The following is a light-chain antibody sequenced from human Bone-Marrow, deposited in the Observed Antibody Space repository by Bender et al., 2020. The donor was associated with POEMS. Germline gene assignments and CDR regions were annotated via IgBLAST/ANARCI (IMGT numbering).Light chain of an antibody. CDR3: QCYDSSLSGSV. Sequence: QSVLTQPPSASGTPGQRVTISCSGGSSNIGAHAVNWYQHLPGTAPKLLIYSSHRRPSEVPDRFSGSRSGTSASLAISGLQSEDEADYYCQCYDSSLSGSVFGGGTKLTVL. CDR2: SSH. CDR1: SSNIGAHA. V-gene: IGLV1-44*01. J-gene: IGLJ3*02.